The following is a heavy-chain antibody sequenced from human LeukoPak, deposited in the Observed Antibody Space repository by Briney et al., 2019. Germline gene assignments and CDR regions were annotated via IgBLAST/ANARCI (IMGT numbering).Heavy chain of an antibody. CDR1: GFTFSNYA. J-gene: IGHJ4*02. D-gene: IGHD2-15*01. V-gene: IGHV3-23*01. Sequence: PGGSLRLSCAASGFTFSNYAMSWVRQAPGKGLEWVSTISGSGGSTYYADSVKGRFTISRDNSKNTLYLQMNSLRAEDTAVYYCAKGSGYCSGGSCSRVDYWGQGTLVTVSS. CDR2: ISGSGGST. CDR3: AKGSGYCSGGSCSRVDY.